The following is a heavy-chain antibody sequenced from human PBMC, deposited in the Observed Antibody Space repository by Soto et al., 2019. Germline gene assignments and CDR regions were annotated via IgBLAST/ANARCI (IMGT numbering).Heavy chain of an antibody. V-gene: IGHV3-30-3*01. Sequence: GGSLRLSCAASGFTFSSYAMHWVRQAPGKGLEWVAVISYDGSNKYYADSVKGRFTISRDNSKKTLYLQMNSLRAEDTAVYYCAREPYSSSWLSAEYFQHWGQGTLVIVSS. CDR3: AREPYSSSWLSAEYFQH. D-gene: IGHD6-13*01. J-gene: IGHJ1*01. CDR1: GFTFSSYA. CDR2: ISYDGSNK.